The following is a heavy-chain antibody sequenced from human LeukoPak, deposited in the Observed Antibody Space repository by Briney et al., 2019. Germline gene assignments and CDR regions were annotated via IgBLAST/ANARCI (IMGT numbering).Heavy chain of an antibody. CDR3: ARVTYSSSWYWVSGFDP. CDR2: ISAYNGNT. J-gene: IGHJ5*02. V-gene: IGHV1-18*01. Sequence: DSVKASCKPSGYTFTSYGISWVRQAPGQRLKRMGWISAYNGNTNYAQKLQGRVTMTTATSTSTAYMELRSLRSDDTAVYYCARVTYSSSWYWVSGFDPWGQGTLVTVSS. D-gene: IGHD6-13*01. CDR1: GYTFTSYG.